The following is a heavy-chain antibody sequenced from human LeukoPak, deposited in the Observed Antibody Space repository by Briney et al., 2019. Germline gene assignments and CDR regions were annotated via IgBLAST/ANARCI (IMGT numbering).Heavy chain of an antibody. Sequence: GGSLSPSGAALGLTSCSISMTGVPQAQGKGLGWFSSISSSSSYIYYADSVKGRFTISRDNAKNSLYLQMNSLRAEDTAVYYCARRYMSSSWTGYYFDYWGQGTLVTVSS. CDR2: ISSSSSYI. V-gene: IGHV3-21*01. CDR3: ARRYMSSSWTGYYFDY. J-gene: IGHJ4*02. CDR1: GLTSCSIS. D-gene: IGHD6-13*01.